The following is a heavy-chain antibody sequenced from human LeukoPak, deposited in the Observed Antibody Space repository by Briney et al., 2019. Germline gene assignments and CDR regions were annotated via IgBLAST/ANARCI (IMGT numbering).Heavy chain of an antibody. CDR1: GFTFSSYN. J-gene: IGHJ4*02. V-gene: IGHV3-21*01. CDR2: ISSSSSYI. D-gene: IGHD5-24*01. Sequence: GGSLRLSCAVSGFTFSSYNMNWVRQAPGKGLEWVSSISSSSSYIYYADSVKGRFTISRDNAKNSLYLQMNSLRAEDTAVYYCARVGSTSQSFDYWGQGTLVTVSS. CDR3: ARVGSTSQSFDY.